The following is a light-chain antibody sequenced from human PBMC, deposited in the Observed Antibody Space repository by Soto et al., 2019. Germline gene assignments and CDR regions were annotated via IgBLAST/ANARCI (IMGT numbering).Light chain of an antibody. J-gene: IGKJ1*01. V-gene: IGKV3-20*01. CDR3: QQYGSSPWT. CDR2: GAS. CDR1: QSVSSSY. Sequence: EIVLTQSPGTLSLSPGERATLSCRASQSVSSSYLAWHQQKPRQAPRLLIYGASSRATGIPDRFSGSGYGTEFTFIISRLAAEDFAVYYCQQYGSSPWTFGQGTKLEIK.